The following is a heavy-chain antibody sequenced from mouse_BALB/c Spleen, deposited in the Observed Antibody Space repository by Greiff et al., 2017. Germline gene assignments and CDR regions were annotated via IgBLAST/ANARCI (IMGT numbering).Heavy chain of an antibody. CDR1: GFSLTSYD. J-gene: IGHJ3*01. CDR2: IWTGGGT. CDR3: VRVGLRRGFAY. D-gene: IGHD2-4*01. Sequence: VHLVESGPGLVAPSQSLSITCTVSGFSLTSYDISWIRQPPGKGLEWLGVIWTGGGTNYNSAFMSRLSISKDNSKSQVFLKMNSLQTDDTAIYYCVRVGLRRGFAYWGQGTLVTVSA. V-gene: IGHV2-9-2*01.